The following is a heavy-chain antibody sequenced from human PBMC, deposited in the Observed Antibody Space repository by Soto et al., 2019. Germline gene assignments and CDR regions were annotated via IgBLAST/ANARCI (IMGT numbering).Heavy chain of an antibody. CDR3: ARGRYYYGSGSYPNWFDP. CDR1: GGSFSGYY. D-gene: IGHD3-10*01. J-gene: IGHJ5*02. V-gene: IGHV4-34*01. Sequence: SETLSLTCAVYGGSFSGYYWSWIRQPPGKXLEWIGEINHSGSTNYNPSLKSRVTISVDTSKNQFSLKLSSVTAADTAVYYCARGRYYYGSGSYPNWFDPWGQGTLVTVSS. CDR2: INHSGST.